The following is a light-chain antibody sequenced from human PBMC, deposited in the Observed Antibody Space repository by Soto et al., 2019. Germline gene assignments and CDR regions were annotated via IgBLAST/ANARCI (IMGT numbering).Light chain of an antibody. CDR3: QSYDGSLGGDWV. V-gene: IGLV1-40*01. Sequence: QSVLTQPPSVSGAPGQRVTISCTGSSSNIGAGYDVHWYQQLPGTAPKLLIYGNNNRPSGVLDRFSGSKSDTSASLAITGLQAEDEADYYCQSYDGSLGGDWVFGGGTQLTVL. J-gene: IGLJ3*02. CDR2: GNN. CDR1: SSNIGAGYD.